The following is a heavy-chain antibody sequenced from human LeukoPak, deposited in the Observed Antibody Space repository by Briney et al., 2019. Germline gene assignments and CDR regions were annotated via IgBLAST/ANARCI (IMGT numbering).Heavy chain of an antibody. CDR2: IYYSGST. J-gene: IGHJ4*02. D-gene: IGHD2-15*01. CDR3: ARSRYCSGGSCYSFDY. Sequence: SETLSLTCTVSGGSISSSSYYWGWIRQPPGKGLEWIGSIYYSGSTYYNPSLKSRVTISVDTSKNQFSLKLSSVTAADTAVYYCARSRYCSGGSCYSFDYWGQGTLVTVSS. V-gene: IGHV4-39*07. CDR1: GGSISSSSYY.